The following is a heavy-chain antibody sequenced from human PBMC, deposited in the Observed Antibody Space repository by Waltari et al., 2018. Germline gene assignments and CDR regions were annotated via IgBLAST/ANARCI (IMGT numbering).Heavy chain of an antibody. CDR1: GGSISSSPYY. J-gene: IGHJ3*02. Sequence: QMQLQESGPGLVKPSEPLSLTCTVSGGSISSSPYYWGWIRQPPGKGLEWIGNIYCSGSTYYKPSLKSRLTISVDTSKNQFSLNLRSVTAADTAVYYCARLPISLGVGSVFDIWGQGTMVTVSS. CDR3: ARLPISLGVGSVFDI. CDR2: IYCSGST. V-gene: IGHV4-39*01. D-gene: IGHD2-15*01.